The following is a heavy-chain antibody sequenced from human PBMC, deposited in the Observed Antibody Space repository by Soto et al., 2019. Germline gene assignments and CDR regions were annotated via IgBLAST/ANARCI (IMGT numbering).Heavy chain of an antibody. V-gene: IGHV1-2*02. J-gene: IGHJ5*02. CDR3: ARDGNLVRYYDFWSGYYKGWFDP. CDR1: GYTFTGYY. D-gene: IGHD3-3*01. CDR2: INPNSGGT. Sequence: ASVKVSCKASGYTFTGYYMHWVRQAPGQGLEGMGWINPNSGGTNYAQKFQGRVTMTRDTSISTAYMELSRLRSDDTAVYYCARDGNLVRYYDFWSGYYKGWFDPWGQGTLVTVSS.